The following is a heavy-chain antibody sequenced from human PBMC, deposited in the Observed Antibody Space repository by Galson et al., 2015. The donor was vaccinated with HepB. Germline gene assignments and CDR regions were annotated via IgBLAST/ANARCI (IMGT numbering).Heavy chain of an antibody. CDR2: IIPILGTA. V-gene: IGHV1-69*04. Sequence: SVEVSCKASGDTFSSQVINWVRQAPGQGLEWMGRIIPILGTANYAHKFQGRVTITAHKSTNTAYMELSSLRSEDTAVYYCATMVGYSGYDFTSMWGQGTLVTVSS. CDR3: ATMVGYSGYDFTSM. CDR1: GDTFSSQV. J-gene: IGHJ4*02. D-gene: IGHD5-12*01.